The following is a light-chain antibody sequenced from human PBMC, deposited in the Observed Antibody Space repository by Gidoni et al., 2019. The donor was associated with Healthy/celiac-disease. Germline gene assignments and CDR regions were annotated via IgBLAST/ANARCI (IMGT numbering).Light chain of an antibody. V-gene: IGLV2-14*01. CDR3: SSYTSSSNVV. J-gene: IGLJ2*01. CDR1: SSDVGGYNY. Sequence: QSALPQSASASGSPGQSTTIPCTGPSSDVGGYNYVSWYQQHPGKAPHLMIYEVSNRPSGVSNRFSGSKSGNTASLTISGLQAEDEADYYCSSYTSSSNVVFGGGTKLTVL. CDR2: EVS.